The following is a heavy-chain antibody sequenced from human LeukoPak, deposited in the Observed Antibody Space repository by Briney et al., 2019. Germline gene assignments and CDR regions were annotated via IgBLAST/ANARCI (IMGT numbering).Heavy chain of an antibody. CDR1: GYMFTELS. V-gene: IGHV1-24*01. J-gene: IGHJ4*02. CDR3: AAELSSGYFDY. Sequence: ASVKVSCKVSGYMFTELSMHWVRQAPGKGREGMGGFDPEDDEKMYAQKFQGRVTMTEDASTDTAYMELSSLRSEDTAVYYCAAELSSGYFDYWGQGTLVTVSS. D-gene: IGHD3-22*01. CDR2: FDPEDDEK.